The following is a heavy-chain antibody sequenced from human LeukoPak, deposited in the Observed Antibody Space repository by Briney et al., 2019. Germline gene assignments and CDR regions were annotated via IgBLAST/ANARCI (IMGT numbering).Heavy chain of an antibody. V-gene: IGHV1-69*01. CDR2: ITPIFGTA. Sequence: SVKVSCKASGGTFSRYAISWVRQAPGQGLEWMGGITPIFGTANYAQKFQGRVTITADESTRTAYMELRSLKSEDTAVYYCARDAAIYYSGAYYYLWWGQGTLVTVSS. D-gene: IGHD3-22*01. CDR3: ARDAAIYYSGAYYYLW. J-gene: IGHJ4*02. CDR1: GGTFSRYA.